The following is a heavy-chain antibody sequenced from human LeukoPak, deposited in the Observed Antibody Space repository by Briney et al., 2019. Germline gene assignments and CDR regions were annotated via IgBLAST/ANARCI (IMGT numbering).Heavy chain of an antibody. CDR1: GFTVSSNY. V-gene: IGHV3-66*01. CDR3: ARVDYGDYGFDY. D-gene: IGHD4-17*01. J-gene: IGHJ4*02. Sequence: PGGSLRLSCAASGFTVSSNYMSWVRQAPGKGLEWVSVIYSGGSTYYADSVKGRFTISRDNSKNTLYLQMNSLRAEDTAVYYCARVDYGDYGFDYWGQGTLVTGSS. CDR2: IYSGGST.